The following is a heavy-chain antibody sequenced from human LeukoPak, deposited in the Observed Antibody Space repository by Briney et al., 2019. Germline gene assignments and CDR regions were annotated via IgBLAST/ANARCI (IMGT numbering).Heavy chain of an antibody. V-gene: IGHV1-2*04. CDR2: TNPNSGGT. Sequence: ASVKVSCKASGYTFTGYYMHWVRQAPGQGLEWMGWTNPNSGGTNYAQKFQGWVTMTRDTSISTAYMELSRLRSDDTAVYYCARNRDYYDSSGLFDYWGQGTLVTVSS. D-gene: IGHD3-22*01. CDR3: ARNRDYYDSSGLFDY. CDR1: GYTFTGYY. J-gene: IGHJ4*02.